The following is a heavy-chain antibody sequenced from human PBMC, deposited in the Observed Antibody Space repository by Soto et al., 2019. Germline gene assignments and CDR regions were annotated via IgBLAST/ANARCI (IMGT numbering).Heavy chain of an antibody. CDR2: INAGNGNT. J-gene: IGHJ5*02. CDR3: AMRPSIAVAGNWFDP. D-gene: IGHD6-19*01. Sequence: ASVKVSCKASGYTFTSYAMHWVRQAPGQRLEWMGWINAGNGNTKYSQKFQGRVTITRDTSASTAYLELSSLRSEDTAVYYCAMRPSIAVAGNWFDPWGQGTLLTVS. CDR1: GYTFTSYA. V-gene: IGHV1-3*01.